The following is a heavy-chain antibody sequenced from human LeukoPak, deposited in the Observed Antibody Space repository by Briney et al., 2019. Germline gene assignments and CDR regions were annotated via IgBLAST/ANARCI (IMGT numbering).Heavy chain of an antibody. D-gene: IGHD2-2*01. V-gene: IGHV4-34*01. Sequence: SETLSLTCAVYGGSFSGYYWSWIRQPPGKGLEWIGEINHSGSTNYNPSLKSRVTISVDTSKNQFSLKLSSVTAADTAVYYCARVFGDIVVVPAADLFDYWGQGTLVTVSS. CDR3: ARVFGDIVVVPAADLFDY. CDR2: INHSGST. CDR1: GGSFSGYY. J-gene: IGHJ4*02.